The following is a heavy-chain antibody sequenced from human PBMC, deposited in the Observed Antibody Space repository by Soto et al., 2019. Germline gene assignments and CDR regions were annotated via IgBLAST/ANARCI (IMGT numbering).Heavy chain of an antibody. Sequence: DTLSLTCTVSGASSIGFYWSWIRKSAWKGLEWIGRIYATGTTDYNPSLKSRVMMSVDTSKKQFSLKLRSVTAADTAVYYCVRDGTKTLRDWFDPWGQGISVTVSS. D-gene: IGHD1-1*01. CDR1: GASSIGFY. J-gene: IGHJ5*02. CDR2: IYATGTT. V-gene: IGHV4-4*07. CDR3: VRDGTKTLRDWFDP.